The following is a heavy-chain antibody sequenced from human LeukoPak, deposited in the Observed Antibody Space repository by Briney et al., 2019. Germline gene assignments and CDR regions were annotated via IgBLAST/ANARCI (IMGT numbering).Heavy chain of an antibody. V-gene: IGHV4-59*10. Sequence: SETLSLTCAVYGGSFSGYYWSWIRQPPGKGLEWIGRISGSGTITYNPALQSRLSISIDTSKNQFSLKLMSVTAADTAVYYCARDSGTTGEVKFDPWGQGTLVTVSS. CDR3: ARDSGTTGEVKFDP. J-gene: IGHJ5*02. CDR2: ISGSGTI. CDR1: GGSFSGYY. D-gene: IGHD3-10*01.